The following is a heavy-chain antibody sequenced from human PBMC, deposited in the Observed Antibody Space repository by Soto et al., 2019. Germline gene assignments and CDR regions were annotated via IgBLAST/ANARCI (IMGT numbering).Heavy chain of an antibody. CDR3: ARSVGGSNVNFDY. D-gene: IGHD3-10*01. J-gene: IGHJ4*02. CDR2: MNPDSGNT. V-gene: IGHV1-8*01. Sequence: QVQLVQSGAEVRTPGASVKVSCKASGYTFTSYDINWVRQATGQGPEWMGWMNPDSGNTGYVQKFQGRVTMTRNTAISTAYMELSSLRSEYTAVYYCARSVGGSNVNFDYWGQGTLVTVSS. CDR1: GYTFTSYD.